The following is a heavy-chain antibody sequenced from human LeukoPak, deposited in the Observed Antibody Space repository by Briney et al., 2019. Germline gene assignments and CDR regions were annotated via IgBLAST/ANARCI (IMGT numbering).Heavy chain of an antibody. V-gene: IGHV3-23*01. Sequence: GGTLRPSCAASGFTFSSYGMSWVRQAPGKGLEWVSAISGSGGSTYYADSVKGRFTISRDNSKNTLYLQMNSLRAEDTAVYYCANGLVDYDSSGYSRRETSLGYWGQGTLVTVSS. J-gene: IGHJ4*02. CDR3: ANGLVDYDSSGYSRRETSLGY. CDR2: ISGSGGST. D-gene: IGHD3-22*01. CDR1: GFTFSSYG.